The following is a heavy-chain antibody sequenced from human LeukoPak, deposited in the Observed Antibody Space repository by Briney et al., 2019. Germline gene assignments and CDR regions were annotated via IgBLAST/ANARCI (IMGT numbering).Heavy chain of an antibody. V-gene: IGHV3-21*01. J-gene: IGHJ6*03. D-gene: IGHD6-6*01. Sequence: GGSLRLSCAASRFTFSSYSMNWVRQAPGKGLEWVSSISSSSSYIYYADSVKGRFTISRDNAKNSLYLQMNGLRAEDTAVYYCARDGAYSSSSARSYYYYYYMDVWGKGTTVTVSS. CDR2: ISSSSSYI. CDR1: RFTFSSYS. CDR3: ARDGAYSSSSARSYYYYYYMDV.